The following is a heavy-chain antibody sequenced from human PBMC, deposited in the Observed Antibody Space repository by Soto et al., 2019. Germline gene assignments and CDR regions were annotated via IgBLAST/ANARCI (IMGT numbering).Heavy chain of an antibody. Sequence: QVQLVQSGAEVKKPGSSVKVSCKASGGTFSSYTISWVRQAPGQGLEWMGRIIPILGIANYAQKFRGRVTITADKSRSTAYMELSSLRSEDTAVSYCARVFYACSGGSCHGYFDYWGQGTLVTVSS. V-gene: IGHV1-69*02. CDR2: IIPILGIA. J-gene: IGHJ4*02. CDR3: ARVFYACSGGSCHGYFDY. CDR1: GGTFSSYT. D-gene: IGHD2-15*01.